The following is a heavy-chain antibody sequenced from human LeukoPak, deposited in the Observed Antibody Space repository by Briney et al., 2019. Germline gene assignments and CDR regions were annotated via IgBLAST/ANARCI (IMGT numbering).Heavy chain of an antibody. CDR2: ISGSGGST. CDR1: GFTFSSYA. CDR3: AKPYALYYDSSGYYFDY. J-gene: IGHJ4*02. Sequence: GGSLRLSSAASGFTFSSYAMSWGRQAPGKGLWWGSGISGSGGSTDCEDSVKGRFTIYRENSKNTLYVQMNSLRAAETAVYYCAKPYALYYDSSGYYFDYWGQGTLVTVSS. V-gene: IGHV3-23*01. D-gene: IGHD3-22*01.